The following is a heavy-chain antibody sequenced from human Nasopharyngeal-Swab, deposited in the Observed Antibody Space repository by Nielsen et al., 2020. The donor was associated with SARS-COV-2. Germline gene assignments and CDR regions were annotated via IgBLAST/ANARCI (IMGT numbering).Heavy chain of an antibody. CDR2: IYTSGST. CDR1: GGSISSGSYY. Sequence: SETLSLTCTVSGGSISSGSYYWSWIRQPAGKGLEWIGRIYTSGSTNYNPPLKSRVTISVDTSKNQFSLKLSSVTAADTAVYYCARGAVAVRHFDYWGQGTLVTVSS. V-gene: IGHV4-61*02. CDR3: ARGAVAVRHFDY. D-gene: IGHD6-19*01. J-gene: IGHJ4*02.